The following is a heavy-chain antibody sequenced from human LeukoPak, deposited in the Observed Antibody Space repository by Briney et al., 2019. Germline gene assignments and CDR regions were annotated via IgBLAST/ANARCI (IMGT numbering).Heavy chain of an antibody. Sequence: GASVKVSCKASGGTFSSYAISWVRQAPGQGLEWMGRIIPILGIANYARKFQGRVTITADKSTSTAYMELSSLRSEDTAVYYCARDFSWTGDYYYYGMDVWGQGTTVTVSS. V-gene: IGHV1-69*04. CDR1: GGTFSSYA. CDR2: IIPILGIA. CDR3: ARDFSWTGDYYYYGMDV. D-gene: IGHD3/OR15-3a*01. J-gene: IGHJ6*02.